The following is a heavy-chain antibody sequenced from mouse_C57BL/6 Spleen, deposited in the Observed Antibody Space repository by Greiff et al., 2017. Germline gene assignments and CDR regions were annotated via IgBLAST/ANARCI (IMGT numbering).Heavy chain of an antibody. CDR1: GYSITSGYD. CDR3: ARELLYWYFDV. Sequence: DVKLQESGPGMVKPSQSLSLTCTVTGYSITSGYDWHWIRHFPGNKLEWMGYISYSGSTNYNPSLKSRISITHDTSKNHFFLKLNSVTTEDTATYYCARELLYWYFDVWGTGTTVTVSS. V-gene: IGHV3-1*01. J-gene: IGHJ1*03. CDR2: ISYSGST.